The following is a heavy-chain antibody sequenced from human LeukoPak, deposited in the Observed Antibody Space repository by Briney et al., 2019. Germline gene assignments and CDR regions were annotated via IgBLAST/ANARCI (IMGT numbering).Heavy chain of an antibody. CDR2: ISWNSGNI. V-gene: IGHV3-9*01. CDR3: ARWAARHQPVRNYYMGV. Sequence: QPGRSLRLSCAASGFTFDYYAMHWVRQAPGQGLEWVSGISWNSGNIGYADSVKGRFTISRDNAKNSLYLQMNSLRAEDTALYYCARWAARHQPVRNYYMGVWGKGTTVTVSS. J-gene: IGHJ6*03. CDR1: GFTFDYYA. D-gene: IGHD6-6*01.